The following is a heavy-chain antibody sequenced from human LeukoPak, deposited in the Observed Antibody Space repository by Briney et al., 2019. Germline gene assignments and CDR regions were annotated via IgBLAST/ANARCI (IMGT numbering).Heavy chain of an antibody. CDR2: ISAYNGNT. J-gene: IGHJ4*02. Sequence: ASVKVSCKASYYTFTNYGITWVRQAPGQGLEWMGWISAYNGNTFYAQNLQGRVTMTTDTSTSTAYMELRSLRSDDTAVYYCARDRVIAAAGTDYWGQGTLVTVSS. V-gene: IGHV1-18*01. CDR1: YYTFTNYG. D-gene: IGHD6-13*01. CDR3: ARDRVIAAAGTDY.